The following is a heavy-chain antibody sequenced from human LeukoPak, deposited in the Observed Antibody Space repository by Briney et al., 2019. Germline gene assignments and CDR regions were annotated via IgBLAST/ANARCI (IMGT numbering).Heavy chain of an antibody. CDR1: GFTFSSYW. Sequence: GGSLRPSCAASGFTFSSYWMSWVRQAPGKGLEWVANIKQDGSEKYYVDSVKGRFTISRDNAKNSLYLQMNSLRAEDTAVYYCASEYRSFGVVIIDYYYYYMDVWDKGTTVTVSS. J-gene: IGHJ6*03. V-gene: IGHV3-7*01. CDR2: IKQDGSEK. D-gene: IGHD3-3*01. CDR3: ASEYRSFGVVIIDYYYYYMDV.